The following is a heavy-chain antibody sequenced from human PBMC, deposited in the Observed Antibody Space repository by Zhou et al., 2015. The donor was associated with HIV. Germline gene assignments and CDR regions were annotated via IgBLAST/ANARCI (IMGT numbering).Heavy chain of an antibody. CDR1: GYTFTGYY. CDR3: AKQGRSIVATIKTLAVAGTGDAFDI. CDR2: INPNSGGT. V-gene: IGHV1-2*02. D-gene: IGHD5-12*01. J-gene: IGHJ3*02. Sequence: QVQLVQSGAEVKKPGASVKVSCKASGYTFTGYYMHWVRQAPGQGLEWMGWINPNSGGTNYAQKFQGRVTMTRDTSISTAYMELSRLRSDDTAVYYCAKQGRSIVATIKTLAVAGTGDAFDIWGQGTMVTVSS.